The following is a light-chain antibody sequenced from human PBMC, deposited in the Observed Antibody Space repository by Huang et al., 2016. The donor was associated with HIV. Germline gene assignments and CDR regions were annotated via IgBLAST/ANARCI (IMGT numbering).Light chain of an antibody. CDR3: QQYNNWPGYT. CDR2: GAS. Sequence: EMVMTQSPATLSVSPGERATLSCRASQSVSSNLAWYQHKPGQAPRRLLYGASTRAPGIPARFSGIGSGTEFTLTISSLQSEDFALYYCQQYNNWPGYTFGQGTKLEIK. CDR1: QSVSSN. J-gene: IGKJ2*01. V-gene: IGKV3-15*01.